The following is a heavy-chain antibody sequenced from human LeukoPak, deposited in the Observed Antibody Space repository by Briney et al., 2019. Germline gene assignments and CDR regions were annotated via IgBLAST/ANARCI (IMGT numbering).Heavy chain of an antibody. Sequence: ASVKVSFKASGYTFTSYYIHWVRQAPGQGLEWMGIINPSGGSTSYAQKFQGRVTMTRDTSTSTVYMELSSLRSEDTAVYYCARVKIFGLHYSGGSCYFLAAYYYYGMDVWGQGTTVTVSS. J-gene: IGHJ6*02. CDR3: ARVKIFGLHYSGGSCYFLAAYYYYGMDV. V-gene: IGHV1-46*01. CDR2: INPSGGST. CDR1: GYTFTSYY. D-gene: IGHD2-15*01.